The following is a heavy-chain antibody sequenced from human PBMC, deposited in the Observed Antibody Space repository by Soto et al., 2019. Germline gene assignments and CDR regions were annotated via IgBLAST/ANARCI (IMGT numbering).Heavy chain of an antibody. CDR3: ATVGLELRGGMDV. CDR1: GYTLTELS. Sequence: ASVKVSCKVSGYTLTELSMHWVRQAPGKGLEWMGGFDPEDGEKIYAQKFQGRVTMTEDTSTDTAYMELSSLRSEDTDVYYCATVGLELRGGMDVWGQGTTVTVSS. D-gene: IGHD1-7*01. V-gene: IGHV1-24*01. J-gene: IGHJ6*02. CDR2: FDPEDGEK.